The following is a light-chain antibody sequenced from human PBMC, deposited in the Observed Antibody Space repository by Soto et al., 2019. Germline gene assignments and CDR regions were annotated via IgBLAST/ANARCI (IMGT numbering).Light chain of an antibody. CDR3: QQRSNWPVT. CDR2: DAS. J-gene: IGKJ1*01. CDR1: QSVSSY. V-gene: IGKV3-11*01. Sequence: EIVLTQSPGPLSLSPGEIATLSCRASQSVSSYLAWYQQKPGQAPRLLIYDASTRATGISARFSGSGSGTDFTLTISSLEPEDFAVYYSQQRSNWPVTFGQETKVEVK.